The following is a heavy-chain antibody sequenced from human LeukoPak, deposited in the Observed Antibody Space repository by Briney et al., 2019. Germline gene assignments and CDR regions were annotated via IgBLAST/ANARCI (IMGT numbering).Heavy chain of an antibody. J-gene: IGHJ4*02. V-gene: IGHV4-59*01. D-gene: IGHD1-14*01. CDR2: IYYSGHT. CDR1: GGSISGYY. CDR3: ARGERPGLDY. Sequence: KPSETLSLTCTVSGGSISGYYWSWLRQPPGKGLEWVGYIYYSGHTNYNPSLKSRVTTSVDTSENQFSPRLISVTAADTAVYYCARGERPGLDYWGQGTLVAVSS.